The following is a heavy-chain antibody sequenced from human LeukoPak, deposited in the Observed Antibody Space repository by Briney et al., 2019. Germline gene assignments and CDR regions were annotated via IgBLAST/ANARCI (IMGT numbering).Heavy chain of an antibody. CDR1: GYTFTSYD. CDR2: MNPNSGNT. D-gene: IGHD3-22*01. CDR3: ASKQYYYDSSGYSYDY. J-gene: IGHJ4*02. V-gene: IGHV1-8*01. Sequence: ASVKVSCKASGYTFTSYDINWVRQATGQGLEWMGWMNPNSGNTGYAQKFQGRVTMTRNTSISTAYMELSSLRSEDTAVYYCASKQYYYDSSGYSYDYWGQGTLVTVSS.